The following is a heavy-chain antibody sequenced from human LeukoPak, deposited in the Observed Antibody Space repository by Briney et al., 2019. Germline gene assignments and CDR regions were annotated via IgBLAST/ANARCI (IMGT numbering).Heavy chain of an antibody. D-gene: IGHD1-26*01. J-gene: IGHJ4*02. CDR3: AKSSGSYVLWFDY. CDR1: GFTFSSYW. V-gene: IGHV3-7*03. Sequence: PGGALRLSCAASGFTFSSYWMSGVRQAPGRGGGGGANIKQDGSEKYYVDSVKGRFTISRDNAKNTLYLQMNSLRAEDTAVYYCAKSSGSYVLWFDYWGQGTLVTVSS. CDR2: IKQDGSEK.